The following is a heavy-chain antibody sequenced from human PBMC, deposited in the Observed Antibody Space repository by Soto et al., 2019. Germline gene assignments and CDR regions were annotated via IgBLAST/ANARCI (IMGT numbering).Heavy chain of an antibody. Sequence: KASETLSLTCAVYGGSFSGYYWSWIRQPPGKGLEWIGEINHSGSTNCNPSLKSRVTISVDTSKNQFSLKLSSVTAADTAVYYCARGPGYSSPQGYYYYYGMDVWGQGTTVTVSS. J-gene: IGHJ6*02. CDR2: INHSGST. CDR1: GGSFSGYY. D-gene: IGHD6-13*01. CDR3: ARGPGYSSPQGYYYYYGMDV. V-gene: IGHV4-34*01.